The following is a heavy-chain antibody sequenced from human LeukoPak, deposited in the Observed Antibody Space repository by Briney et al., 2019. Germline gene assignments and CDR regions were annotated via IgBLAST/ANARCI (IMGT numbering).Heavy chain of an antibody. CDR1: GGSFSGYY. V-gene: IGHV4-34*09. Sequence: PSETLSLTCAVYGGSFSGYYWSWIRQPPGKGLEWIGYIYYSGSTYYNPSLKSRVTISVDTSKNQFSLKLSSVTAADTAVYYCARTNYYGSGSSVDYWGQGTLVTVSS. D-gene: IGHD3-10*01. J-gene: IGHJ4*02. CDR2: IYYSGST. CDR3: ARTNYYGSGSSVDY.